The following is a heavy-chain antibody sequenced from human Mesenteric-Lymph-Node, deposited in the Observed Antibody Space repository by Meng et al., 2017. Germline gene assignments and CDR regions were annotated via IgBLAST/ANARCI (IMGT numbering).Heavy chain of an antibody. D-gene: IGHD3-10*01. V-gene: IGHV3-48*03. Sequence: GGSLRLSCAASGFTFSSYEMNWVRQAPGKGLEWVSYISTSGSTTYYADSVKGRFTVSRDNAKNSLYLQMNSLRAEDTAVYYCARLGGKGWDFWGQGTLVTVSS. CDR1: GFTFSSYE. J-gene: IGHJ4*02. CDR3: ARLGGKGWDF. CDR2: ISTSGSTT.